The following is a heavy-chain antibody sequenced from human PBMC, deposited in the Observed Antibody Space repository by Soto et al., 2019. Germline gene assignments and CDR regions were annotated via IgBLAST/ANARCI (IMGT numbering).Heavy chain of an antibody. CDR2: VNPNGGST. J-gene: IGHJ4*02. D-gene: IGHD6-6*01. Sequence: QVQLVQSGAEVKEPGASVKISCNASGYTFTSFYIHWVRQAPGQGLEWMGIVNPNGGSTNYAQNFKGRITISRDTSTSTVYMDLSSLRSEDTAVYYCVRGLASGDYWGQGTLVTVSS. CDR3: VRGLASGDY. V-gene: IGHV1-46*03. CDR1: GYTFTSFY.